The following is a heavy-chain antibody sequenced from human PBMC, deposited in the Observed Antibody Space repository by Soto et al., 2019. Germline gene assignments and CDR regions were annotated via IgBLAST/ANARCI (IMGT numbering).Heavy chain of an antibody. D-gene: IGHD1-20*01. V-gene: IGHV1-69*06. CDR3: ARWGVTGTPGHYYYYGMDV. CDR1: GGTFSSYA. Sequence: SVKVSCKASGGTFSSYAISWVRQAPGQGLEWMGGIIPIFGTANYAQKFQGRVTITADKSTSTAYMELSSLRSEDTAVYYCARWGVTGTPGHYYYYGMDVWGQGTTVTVSS. CDR2: IIPIFGTA. J-gene: IGHJ6*02.